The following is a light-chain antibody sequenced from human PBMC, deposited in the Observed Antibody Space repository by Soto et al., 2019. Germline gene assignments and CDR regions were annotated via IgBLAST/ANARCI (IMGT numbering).Light chain of an antibody. CDR2: AAT. CDR1: QNFGTY. V-gene: IGKV1-12*01. Sequence: DIQMTQSPSSVSASVGDSVTITCRASQNFGTYLAWYQQKPGKPPSLLIYAATTLQTGVPSRFSGSVSGATFTLTITSLQPEDFATYYCQQADTFPRTFGQGTKLEIK. J-gene: IGKJ2*02. CDR3: QQADTFPRT.